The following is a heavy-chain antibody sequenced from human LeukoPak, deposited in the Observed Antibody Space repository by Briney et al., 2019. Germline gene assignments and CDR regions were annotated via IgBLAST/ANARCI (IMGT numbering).Heavy chain of an antibody. CDR1: GGTFSSYA. CDR3: ARGWFGELINYYYMDV. J-gene: IGHJ6*03. D-gene: IGHD3-10*01. V-gene: IGHV1-69*06. CDR2: IIPIFGTA. Sequence: ASVKVSCKASGGTFSSYAISWVRPAPGKGLEWMGGIIPIFGTANYAQKFQRRVTITADKSTSTAYMELSSLSSEDTAVYYCARGWFGELINYYYMDVWGKGTTVTVSS.